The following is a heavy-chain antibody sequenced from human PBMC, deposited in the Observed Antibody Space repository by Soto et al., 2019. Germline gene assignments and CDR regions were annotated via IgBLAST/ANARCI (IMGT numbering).Heavy chain of an antibody. J-gene: IGHJ4*02. V-gene: IGHV1-69*01. CDR1: GGTFSSYA. CDR3: ASAMTTSLVNWNYDGY. CDR2: IIPIFGTA. D-gene: IGHD1-7*01. Sequence: QVQLVQSGAEVKKPGSSVKVSCKASGGTFSSYAISRVRQAPGQGLEWMGGIIPIFGTANYAQKFQGRVTITADESTSTAYMELSSLRSEDTAVYYCASAMTTSLVNWNYDGYWGQGTLVTVSS.